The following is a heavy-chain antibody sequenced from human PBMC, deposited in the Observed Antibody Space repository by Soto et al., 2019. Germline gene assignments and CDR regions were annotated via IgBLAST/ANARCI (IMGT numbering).Heavy chain of an antibody. CDR3: ARDRSTDFGLDV. CDR2: ISDGGERT. CDR1: GFTFSVYV. J-gene: IGHJ6*02. Sequence: EVQLLESGGDLLKPGGSLRPSCVAPGFTFSVYVMSWVGQVPGRGLEWVSSISDGGERTDYRDSVRGRFTISRDNARFTLHLQMNSLRVDDTAIYFCARDRSTDFGLDVWGQGTTVTVSS. V-gene: IGHV3-23*01. D-gene: IGHD3-3*01.